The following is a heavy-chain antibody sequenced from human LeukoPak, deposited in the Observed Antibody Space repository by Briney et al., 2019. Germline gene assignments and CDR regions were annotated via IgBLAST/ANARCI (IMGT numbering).Heavy chain of an antibody. CDR2: ISISGDKT. J-gene: IGHJ4*02. CDR1: GFTFSSIA. D-gene: IGHD2-15*01. CDR3: AKAVVPATPTPDY. V-gene: IGHV3-23*01. Sequence: GGSLRLSCAASGFTFSSIAMSWVRQAPGMGLEWVSSISISGDKTYYADSVKGRFTVSRDNSKDTLFLQMNSLGAEDTAVYFCAKAVVPATPTPDYWGQGTLVTVSS.